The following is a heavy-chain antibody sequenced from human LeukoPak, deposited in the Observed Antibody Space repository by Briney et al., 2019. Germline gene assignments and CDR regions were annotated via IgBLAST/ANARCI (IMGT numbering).Heavy chain of an antibody. CDR2: IYYSGST. Sequence: SETLSHTCTVSGGSMSSSSYYWGWIRQPPGKGLEWIGSIYYSGSTNYNPSLKSRGTISVDTSKNQFSLNLPSVTAADTAVYYCARQMTAAGYYYYYYYGMDVWGQGTTVTVSS. CDR1: GGSMSSSSYY. J-gene: IGHJ6*02. V-gene: IGHV4-39*01. D-gene: IGHD6-13*01. CDR3: ARQMTAAGYYYYYYYGMDV.